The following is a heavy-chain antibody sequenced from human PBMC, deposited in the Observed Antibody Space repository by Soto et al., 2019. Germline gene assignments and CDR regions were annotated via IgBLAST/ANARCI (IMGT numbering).Heavy chain of an antibody. J-gene: IGHJ4*02. CDR3: ARDALKKNYYDSSGYY. Sequence: LRLSCAVSGFTFSNYDMNWVRQAPGKGLEWVAVISYDGSNKNYVDSVKGRFTISRDDSKNTLYLQMNSLRAEDTAVYYCARDALKKNYYDSSGYYWGQGTQVTVSS. V-gene: IGHV3-30-3*01. D-gene: IGHD3-22*01. CDR2: ISYDGSNK. CDR1: GFTFSNYD.